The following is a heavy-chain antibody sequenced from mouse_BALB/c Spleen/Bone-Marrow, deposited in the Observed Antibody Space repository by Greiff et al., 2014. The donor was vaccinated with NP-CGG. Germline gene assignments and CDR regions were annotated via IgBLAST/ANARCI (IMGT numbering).Heavy chain of an antibody. J-gene: IGHJ2*01. Sequence: VQLKQSGPGLVKPSQSLSLTCSATGYSITSGYYWNWIRQFPGNKLEWMGYITYDGSNNCNPTLKNRISITRDTSKNQFFLKLKSVTTEDTATYYCARDPGLDYDSFDYWGQGTTLTVSS. CDR3: ARDPGLDYDSFDY. CDR1: GYSITSGYY. CDR2: ITYDGSN. D-gene: IGHD2-4*01. V-gene: IGHV3-6*02.